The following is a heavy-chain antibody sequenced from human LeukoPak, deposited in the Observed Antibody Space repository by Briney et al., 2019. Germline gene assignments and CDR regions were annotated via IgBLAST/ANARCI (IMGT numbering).Heavy chain of an antibody. CDR3: AKGLGCSGGSCPRVYYGMDV. J-gene: IGHJ6*02. CDR1: GFTFGSYA. Sequence: GGSLRLSCAASGFTFGSYAMSWVRQAPGKGLEWVSAISGGGGTTYYADSVKGRVTISRDNSKNTLYLQMNSLGAEDTAVYYCAKGLGCSGGSCPRVYYGMDVWGQGTTVTVSS. CDR2: ISGGGGTT. D-gene: IGHD2-15*01. V-gene: IGHV3-23*01.